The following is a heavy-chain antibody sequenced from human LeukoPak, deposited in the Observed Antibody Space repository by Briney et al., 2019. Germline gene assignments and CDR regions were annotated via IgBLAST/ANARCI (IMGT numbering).Heavy chain of an antibody. Sequence: SETLSLTCAVYGGSFSGYYWSWIRQPPGKGLEWIGEINHSGSTNYNPSLKSRVTISVDTSKNQFSLKLSSVTAADTAVYYCARESDLPGELDYWGQGTLATVSS. V-gene: IGHV4-34*01. CDR1: GGSFSGYY. D-gene: IGHD3-10*01. CDR3: ARESDLPGELDY. J-gene: IGHJ4*02. CDR2: INHSGST.